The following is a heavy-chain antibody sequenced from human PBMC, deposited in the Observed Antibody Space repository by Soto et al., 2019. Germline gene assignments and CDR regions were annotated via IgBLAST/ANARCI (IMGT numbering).Heavy chain of an antibody. D-gene: IGHD6-19*01. J-gene: IGHJ4*02. V-gene: IGHV3-23*01. CDR1: GFTFRNYA. CDR2: ISAGGATT. CDR3: AKDRGGTGWPFDH. Sequence: EVQLLESGGDLVQPGGSLRLSCAASGFTFRNYAMSWVRQAPGKGLEWVSSISAGGATTYYADSVKGRVTMSRDNSKNTLSLQMISLRAEDSAVYYCAKDRGGTGWPFDHWGQGTLVTVSS.